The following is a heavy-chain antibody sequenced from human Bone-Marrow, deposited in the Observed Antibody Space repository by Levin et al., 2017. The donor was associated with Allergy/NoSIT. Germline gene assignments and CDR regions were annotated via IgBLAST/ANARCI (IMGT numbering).Heavy chain of an antibody. CDR2: FTDGGDI. Sequence: PGGSLRLSCAASGFTFSSYSMSWVRQAQGKGLEGFSTFTDGGDIYYADSVKGRFTISRDNSKNTLYVQMDNLRAEDTAIYYCAKDYGNCSGGRCYSIPIDYWGQGTLVTVSS. V-gene: IGHV3-23*01. J-gene: IGHJ4*02. CDR3: AKDYGNCSGGRCYSIPIDY. CDR1: GFTFSSYS. D-gene: IGHD2-15*01.